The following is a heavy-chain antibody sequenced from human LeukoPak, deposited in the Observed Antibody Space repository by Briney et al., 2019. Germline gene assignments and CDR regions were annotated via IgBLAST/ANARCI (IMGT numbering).Heavy chain of an antibody. V-gene: IGHV4-4*07. Sequence: SETLSLTCTVSGGSISSYYWSWLRQPAGKGLEGVGRIYTSGSTNYNPSLKSRITMSVDTSKNQFSLKLSSVTAADTALYYCARGGLYYYDSNNWFDPWGQGTLVTVSS. CDR3: ARGGLYYYDSNNWFDP. J-gene: IGHJ5*02. CDR1: GGSISSYY. CDR2: IYTSGST. D-gene: IGHD3-22*01.